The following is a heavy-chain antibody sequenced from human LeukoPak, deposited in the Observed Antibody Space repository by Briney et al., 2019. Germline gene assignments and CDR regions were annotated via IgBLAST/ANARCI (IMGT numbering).Heavy chain of an antibody. J-gene: IGHJ5*02. CDR1: VDTVSSNVAA. CDR3: ARSPPADNSGLGP. D-gene: IGHD6-19*01. CDR2: TYYRSKWYT. Sequence: SQTLSLTCAISVDTVSSNVAACNWIRQSPSRGLELLGRTYYRSKWYTDYAGAVRSRISINPDASKNQFSLELDSVTPEDTAVYYCARSPPADNSGLGPWGQGTLVTVSS. V-gene: IGHV6-1*01.